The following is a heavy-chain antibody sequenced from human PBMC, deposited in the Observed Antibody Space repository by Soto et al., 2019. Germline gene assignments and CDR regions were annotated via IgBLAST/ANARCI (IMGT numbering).Heavy chain of an antibody. Sequence: ASVKVSCKASGYTFTGYYMHWVRQAPGQGLEWMGWINPNSGGTNYAQKFQGRVTMTRDTSISTAYMELSRLRSDGTAVYYCARDQMVTFFGEGGPGRYWFDPWGQGTLVTVS. CDR1: GYTFTGYY. V-gene: IGHV1-2*02. CDR2: INPNSGGT. J-gene: IGHJ5*02. D-gene: IGHD5-18*01. CDR3: ARDQMVTFFGEGGPGRYWFDP.